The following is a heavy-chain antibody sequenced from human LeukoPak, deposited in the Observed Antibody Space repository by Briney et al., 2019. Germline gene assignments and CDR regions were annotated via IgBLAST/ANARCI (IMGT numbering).Heavy chain of an antibody. CDR3: ARIRGSGGYDSGYSRWDFDY. CDR2: INPNSGDT. D-gene: IGHD3-10*01. J-gene: IGHJ4*02. Sequence: ASVKVSCKTSGYTFTYYYFHWVRQAPGQGLEWMGWINPNSGDTNYAQKFQGRVTLTRDTSISTAYMNLSSLRSDDTAGYYCARIRGSGGYDSGYSRWDFDYWGQGTLVSVSS. V-gene: IGHV1-2*02. CDR1: GYTFTYYY.